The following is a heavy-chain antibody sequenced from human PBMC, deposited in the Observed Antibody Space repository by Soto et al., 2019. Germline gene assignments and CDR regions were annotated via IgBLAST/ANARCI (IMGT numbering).Heavy chain of an antibody. D-gene: IGHD3-10*01. Sequence: SETLSLTCAVYGGSFSGYYWSWIRQPPWKGLEWIGEINHSGSTNYNPSLKSRVTISVDTSKNQFSLKLSSVTAADTAVYYCARNSRRDYYGSGSYYNLFSDYWGQGTLVTVSS. V-gene: IGHV4-34*01. CDR1: GGSFSGYY. J-gene: IGHJ4*02. CDR2: INHSGST. CDR3: ARNSRRDYYGSGSYYNLFSDY.